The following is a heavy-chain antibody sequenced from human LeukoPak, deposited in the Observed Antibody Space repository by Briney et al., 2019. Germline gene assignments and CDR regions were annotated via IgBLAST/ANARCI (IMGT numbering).Heavy chain of an antibody. J-gene: IGHJ4*02. D-gene: IGHD3-3*01. CDR3: ARGPDVLRFLEWLGDY. CDR2: INPNSGGT. V-gene: IGHV1-2*02. Sequence: ASVKVSCKASGYTFTGYYMHWVRQAPGQGLEWMGWINPNSGGTNYAQKFQGRVTMTRDTSISTAYMELSRLRSDDTAVYYCARGPDVLRFLEWLGDYWGQGPLVTVSS. CDR1: GYTFTGYY.